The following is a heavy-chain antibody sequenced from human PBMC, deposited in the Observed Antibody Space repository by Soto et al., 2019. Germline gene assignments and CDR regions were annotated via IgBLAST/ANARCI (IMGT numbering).Heavy chain of an antibody. CDR1: GGSISSDGYS. J-gene: IGHJ5*02. CDR2: IYHSGST. Sequence: PSETLSLTCAVSGGSISSDGYSWSWIRQPPGKGLEYIGYIYHSGSTYYNPSLKSRVTISVDRSKNQFSLKLSSVTAADTAVYYCARGRPILFDPWGQGTLVIVSS. CDR3: ARGRPILFDP. V-gene: IGHV4-30-2*01.